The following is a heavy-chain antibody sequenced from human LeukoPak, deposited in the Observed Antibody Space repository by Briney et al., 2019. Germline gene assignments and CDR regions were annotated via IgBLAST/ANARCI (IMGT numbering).Heavy chain of an antibody. V-gene: IGHV4-39*01. Sequence: SETLSLTCTVSGGSISSSSYYGGWIRQPPGKGLEWIGSIYYSGSTYYNPSLKSRVTISVDTSKNQFSLKLSSVTAADTAVYYCARHWSYYYDSSKEFDPWGQGTLVTVSS. CDR1: GGSISSSSYY. J-gene: IGHJ5*02. D-gene: IGHD3-22*01. CDR2: IYYSGST. CDR3: ARHWSYYYDSSKEFDP.